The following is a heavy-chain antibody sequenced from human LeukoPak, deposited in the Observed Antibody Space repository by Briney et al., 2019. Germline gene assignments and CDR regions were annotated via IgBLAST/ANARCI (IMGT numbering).Heavy chain of an antibody. J-gene: IGHJ6*03. D-gene: IGHD2-15*01. Sequence: GGSLRLSRAASGFTFSSSSMNWVRQAPGKGLEWVSYITSSSTTIYYADSVKGRFTISRDNAKNSLYLQMNSLRAEDTAVYYCASRGGGGNYYYYMDVWGKGTTVTVSS. CDR3: ASRGGGGNYYYYMDV. CDR2: ITSSSTTI. V-gene: IGHV3-48*01. CDR1: GFTFSSSS.